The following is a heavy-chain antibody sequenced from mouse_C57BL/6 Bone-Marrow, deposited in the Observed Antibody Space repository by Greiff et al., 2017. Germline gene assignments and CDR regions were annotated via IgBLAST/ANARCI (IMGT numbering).Heavy chain of an antibody. Sequence: QVQLQQPGAELVMPGASVKLSCKASGYTFTSYWMHWVKQRPGQGLEWIGEIDPSDSYTNYNQKFKGKSTLTVDKSSSTAYMQLSSLTSEDSAVYYCAGHYYGGSSYFDYWGQGTTLTVSS. J-gene: IGHJ2*01. CDR2: IDPSDSYT. CDR1: GYTFTSYW. D-gene: IGHD1-1*01. CDR3: AGHYYGGSSYFDY. V-gene: IGHV1-69*01.